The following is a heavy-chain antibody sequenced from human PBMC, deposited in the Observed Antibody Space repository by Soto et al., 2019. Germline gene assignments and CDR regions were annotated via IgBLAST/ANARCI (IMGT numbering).Heavy chain of an antibody. V-gene: IGHV4-59*01. CDR1: GDSISSNQ. Sequence: SETLSLTCTVSGDSISSNQWGWIRQPPGKGLEWIGYISKSGSANHNPSLKSRVTMSIDMAKNQFSLRLSSMTAADTAVYFCAGDHMGSLDYWGHGTLVTVPS. J-gene: IGHJ4*01. CDR2: ISKSGSA. CDR3: AGDHMGSLDY. D-gene: IGHD3-10*01.